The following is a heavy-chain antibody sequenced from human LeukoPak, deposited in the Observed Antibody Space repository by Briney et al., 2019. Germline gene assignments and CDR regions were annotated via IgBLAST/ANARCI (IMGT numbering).Heavy chain of an antibody. Sequence: SETLSLTCTVSGYSISSGYYWGWIRQPPGKGLEWIGSIYYTGTTYNIPSLKGRVAMSVDTSKNQFSLKLTSVTTADTAVYYCARLLHDATWRFHYWGQGTLVTVSS. CDR1: GYSISSGYY. V-gene: IGHV4-38-2*02. J-gene: IGHJ4*02. CDR2: IYYTGTT. CDR3: ARLLHDATWRFHY. D-gene: IGHD4/OR15-4a*01.